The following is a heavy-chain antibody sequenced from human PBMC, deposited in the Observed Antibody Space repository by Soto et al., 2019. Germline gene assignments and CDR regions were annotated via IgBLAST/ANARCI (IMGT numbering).Heavy chain of an antibody. J-gene: IGHJ5*02. CDR3: ARSRREIYYDSSGYYPPQA. CDR1: GYTFTSYG. Sequence: GASVKVSCKASGYTFTSYGISWVRQAPGQGLEWMGWISAYNGNTNYAQKLQGRVTMTTDTSTSTAYMELRSLRSDDTAVYYCARSRREIYYDSSGYYPPQAWGQGSLVTVSS. CDR2: ISAYNGNT. V-gene: IGHV1-18*01. D-gene: IGHD3-22*01.